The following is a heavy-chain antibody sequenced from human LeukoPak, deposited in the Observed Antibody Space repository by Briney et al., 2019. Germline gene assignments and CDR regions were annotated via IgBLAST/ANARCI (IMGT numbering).Heavy chain of an antibody. D-gene: IGHD6-19*01. J-gene: IGHJ4*02. V-gene: IGHV3-30*04. Sequence: GGSLRLSCAASGFTFSSYAMHWVRQAPGKGLEWVAVISYDGSNKYYADSVKGRFTISRDNSKNTLYLQMNSLRAEDTAVYYCASGWVGLFDYWGQGTLVTVSS. CDR1: GFTFSSYA. CDR3: ASGWVGLFDY. CDR2: ISYDGSNK.